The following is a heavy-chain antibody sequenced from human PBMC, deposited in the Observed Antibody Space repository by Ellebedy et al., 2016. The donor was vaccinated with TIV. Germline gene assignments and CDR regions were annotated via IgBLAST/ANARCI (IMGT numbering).Heavy chain of an antibody. CDR2: MCCDGSNK. CDR1: GFTFSSND. J-gene: IGHJ4*02. V-gene: IGHV3-33*01. D-gene: IGHD3-16*01. CDR3: VPLGGWGTFLVSVDS. Sequence: PGGSLRLSCAASGFTFSSNDIYWVRQAPGKGLEWATVMCCDGSNKYYADSVKGRFTISRDSSKNTLFLQMKRLSAEGTAVCYCVPLGGWGTFLVSVDSWGQGTLVTVSS.